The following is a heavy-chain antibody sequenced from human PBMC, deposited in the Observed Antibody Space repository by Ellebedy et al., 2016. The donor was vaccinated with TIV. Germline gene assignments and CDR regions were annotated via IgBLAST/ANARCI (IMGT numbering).Heavy chain of an antibody. CDR3: ARGGTIFGVVRWFDP. CDR1: GFTFSSDA. D-gene: IGHD3-3*01. V-gene: IGHV3-23*01. J-gene: IGHJ5*02. Sequence: PGGSLGLSCAASGFTFSSDAMTWVRQAPGKGLEWVSGINADGGSPYYADSVKGRFTISRDNSRNTLYLQMSSLRVEDTAVYHCARGGTIFGVVRWFDPWGQGTLVTVSS. CDR2: INADGGSP.